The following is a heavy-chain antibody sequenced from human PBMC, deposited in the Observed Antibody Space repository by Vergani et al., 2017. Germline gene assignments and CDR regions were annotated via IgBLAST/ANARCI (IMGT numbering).Heavy chain of an antibody. CDR2: ISSSGNTI. CDR3: ADLYGDDGFSPF. V-gene: IGHV3-11*01. Sequence: QVQLVESGGGLVKPGGSLRLSCAASGFTFSDYYMSWIRQAPGKGLEWVSYISSSGNTIYYADSVKGRFTISRDDSKNTVYLQINSLRAEDTAFYYCADLYGDDGFSPFWGQGTLVTVSS. CDR1: GFTFSDYY. D-gene: IGHD2-21*01. J-gene: IGHJ4*02.